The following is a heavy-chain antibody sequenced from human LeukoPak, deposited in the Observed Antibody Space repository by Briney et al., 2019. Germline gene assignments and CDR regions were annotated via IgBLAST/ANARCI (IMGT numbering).Heavy chain of an antibody. J-gene: IGHJ5*02. Sequence: SETLSLTCTVSGGSISSYYWSWIRQPAGKGLEWIGRIYTSGSTNYNPSLKSRVTMSVGTSKNQFSLKLSSVTAADTAVYYCALHSDYNWFDPWGQGTLVTVSS. CDR2: IYTSGST. CDR1: GGSISSYY. V-gene: IGHV4-4*07. D-gene: IGHD2-15*01. CDR3: ALHSDYNWFDP.